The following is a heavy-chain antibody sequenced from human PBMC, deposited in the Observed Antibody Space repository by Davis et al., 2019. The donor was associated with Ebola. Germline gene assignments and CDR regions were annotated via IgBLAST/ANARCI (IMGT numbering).Heavy chain of an antibody. D-gene: IGHD1-26*01. J-gene: IGHJ4*02. CDR3: TSTTPDY. CDR1: GFTFSGSA. CDR2: IRSKANSYAT. Sequence: GESLKISCAASGFTFSGSAMHWVRQASGKGLEWVGRIRSKANSYATAYAASVKGRLTISRDDSKNTAYLQMNSLKTEDTAVYYCTSTTPDYWGQGTLVTVSS. V-gene: IGHV3-73*01.